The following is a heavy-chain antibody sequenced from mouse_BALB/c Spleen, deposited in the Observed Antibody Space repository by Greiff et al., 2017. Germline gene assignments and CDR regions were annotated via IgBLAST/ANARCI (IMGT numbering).Heavy chain of an antibody. J-gene: IGHJ4*01. V-gene: IGHV1-4*01. CDR3: AKADYWYDGGYYYAMDY. CDR2: INPSSGYT. Sequence: QVQLQQSGAELARPGASVKMSCKASGYTFTSYTMHWVKQRPGQGLEWIGYINPSSGYTNYNQKFKDKATLTADKSSSTAYMQLSSLTSEDSAVYYCAKADYWYDGGYYYAMDYWGQGTSVTVSS. D-gene: IGHD2-14*01. CDR1: GYTFTSYT.